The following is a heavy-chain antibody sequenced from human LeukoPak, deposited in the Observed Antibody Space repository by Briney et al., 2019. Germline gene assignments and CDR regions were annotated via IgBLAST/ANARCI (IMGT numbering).Heavy chain of an antibody. Sequence: ASETLSLTCAVSGGSISRSNWWSWVRQPPRKGLEWIGEIYNSGSTNYNPSLKSRVTISMDKSKNQFSLKLSSVTAADTAVYYCAREGSSGYSIDPWGQGTLVTVSS. CDR1: GGSISRSNW. V-gene: IGHV4-4*02. CDR3: AREGSSGYSIDP. CDR2: IYNSGST. D-gene: IGHD4-23*01. J-gene: IGHJ5*02.